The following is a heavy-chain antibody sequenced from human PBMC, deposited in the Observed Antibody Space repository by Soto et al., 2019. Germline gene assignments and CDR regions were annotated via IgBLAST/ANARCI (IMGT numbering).Heavy chain of an antibody. D-gene: IGHD3-3*01. CDR2: IYYSGST. J-gene: IGHJ5*02. V-gene: IGHV4-30-4*01. Sequence: PSETLSLTCTVSGGSISSGDYYWSWIRQPPGKGLEWIGYIYYSGSTYYNPSLKSRVTISVDTSKNQFSLKLSSVTAADTAVYYCARDSYYDFWSGSDTDRWGQGTLVTVS. CDR3: ARDSYYDFWSGSDTDR. CDR1: GGSISSGDYY.